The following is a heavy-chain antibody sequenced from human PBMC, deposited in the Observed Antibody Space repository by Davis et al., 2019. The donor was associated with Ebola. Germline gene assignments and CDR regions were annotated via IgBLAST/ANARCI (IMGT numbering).Heavy chain of an antibody. V-gene: IGHV4-34*01. CDR1: GGSLRDYY. D-gene: IGHD5-18*01. CDR3: ARGEDTAMATRVYYGFDV. CDR2: INHSGST. Sequence: PSETLSLTCVLYGGSLRDYYWSWIRQPPGKGLEWIGEINHSGSTNYNPSLKSRVTISLDTSKNQFSLKLSSVTAADTAVYYCARGEDTAMATRVYYGFDVWGQGTTITVSS. J-gene: IGHJ6*02.